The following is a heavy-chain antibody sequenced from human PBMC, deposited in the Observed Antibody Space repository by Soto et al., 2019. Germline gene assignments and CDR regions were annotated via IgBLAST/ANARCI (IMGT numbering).Heavy chain of an antibody. Sequence: VQLRESGPGLVESSQTLSVTCTVSGYSISGGNKYWSWIRQPPGKGLEWIGYVFSSGTTYYNPSLKGRGSISLDASVNPLFMNFASVTGADSALYYCTRVPAPFDYYYAMDVWGQGTTVTGAS. CDR1: GYSISGGNKY. D-gene: IGHD3-16*01. CDR2: VFSSGTT. V-gene: IGHV4-30-4*01. CDR3: TRVPAPFDYYYAMDV. J-gene: IGHJ6*02.